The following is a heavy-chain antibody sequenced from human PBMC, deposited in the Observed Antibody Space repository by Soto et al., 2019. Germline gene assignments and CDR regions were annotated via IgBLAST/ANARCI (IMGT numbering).Heavy chain of an antibody. Sequence: ASVKVSCKXTGYTFITYGVTWVRQAPGQGLEWMGWITPYNGKTHYAQKFQDRVTMTTDTAATTAYMELRSLRSDDSAMYFCARDTSHYFDHWGQGTLVTVS. D-gene: IGHD2-2*01. CDR1: GYTFITYG. CDR3: ARDTSHYFDH. CDR2: ITPYNGKT. J-gene: IGHJ4*02. V-gene: IGHV1-18*01.